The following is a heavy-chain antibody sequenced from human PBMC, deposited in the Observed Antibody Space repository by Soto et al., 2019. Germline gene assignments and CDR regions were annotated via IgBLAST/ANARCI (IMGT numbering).Heavy chain of an antibody. V-gene: IGHV1-69*01. Sequence: SLQLSCKHSGVASRRQDVKWVRQAPGQGLEWMGGIIPMFGTPHYAEKFQDRVTITADESTGTAYLELSSLTSEDTAVYYCATSEGRDRYSCDYWRPGSLVIVSS. J-gene: IGHJ4*02. D-gene: IGHD1-1*01. CDR3: ATSEGRDRYSCDY. CDR1: GVASRRQD. CDR2: IIPMFGTP.